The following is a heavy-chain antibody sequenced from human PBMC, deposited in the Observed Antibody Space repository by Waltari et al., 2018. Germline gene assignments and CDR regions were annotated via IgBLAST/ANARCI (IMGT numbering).Heavy chain of an antibody. Sequence: EVQLVQSGAEVKKPGASLKISCKGSGYSFTSYWIGWVRQMPGKGLEWMGIIYPGDSDTRYSPSFQGQVTISADKSISTAYLQWSSLKASDTAMYYCARLAYCGGDCHPYFQHWGQGTLVTVSS. V-gene: IGHV5-51*01. J-gene: IGHJ1*01. D-gene: IGHD2-21*02. CDR1: GYSFTSYW. CDR3: ARLAYCGGDCHPYFQH. CDR2: IYPGDSDT.